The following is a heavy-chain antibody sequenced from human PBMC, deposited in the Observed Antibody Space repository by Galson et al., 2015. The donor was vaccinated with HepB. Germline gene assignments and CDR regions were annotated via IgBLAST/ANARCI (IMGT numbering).Heavy chain of an antibody. Sequence: QSGAAAQKPGESLKISCKGAGYSFTTYWIGWVRQKPGKGLEWMGIIYPGASDTRYSPSFPGQVTISADKSISTAYLQWSSLKASDTAMYYCARGGGSYYRDAFDIWGQGTMVTVSS. D-gene: IGHD1-26*01. CDR1: GYSFTTYW. J-gene: IGHJ3*02. CDR3: ARGGGSYYRDAFDI. V-gene: IGHV5-51*03. CDR2: IYPGASDT.